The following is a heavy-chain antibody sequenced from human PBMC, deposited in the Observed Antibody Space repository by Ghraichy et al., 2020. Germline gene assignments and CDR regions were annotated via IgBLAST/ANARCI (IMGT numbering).Heavy chain of an antibody. V-gene: IGHV3-23*01. Sequence: GGSLRLSCAASGFTFSNYAMNWVRQAPGKGLEWVSATSGSGASTYYADSVKGRFTISRDNSKNTLYLQMNSLRAEDTAVYYCAKGSRRNYYDSSGVFHGADAFDIWGQGTMVTVSS. CDR1: GFTFSNYA. D-gene: IGHD3-22*01. CDR3: AKGSRRNYYDSSGVFHGADAFDI. CDR2: TSGSGAST. J-gene: IGHJ3*02.